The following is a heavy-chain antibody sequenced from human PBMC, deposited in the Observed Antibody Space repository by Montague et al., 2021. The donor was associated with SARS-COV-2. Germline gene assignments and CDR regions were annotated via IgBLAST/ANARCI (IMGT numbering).Heavy chain of an antibody. CDR1: GSSFTGAY. J-gene: IGHJ3*02. CDR3: ARGQVTVFGVLIMLPAAGPLDS. CDR2: VDRRGSS. V-gene: IGHV4-34*01. D-gene: IGHD3-3*01. Sequence: SETLSLTCAVLGSSFTGAYWTWTRLTPGTGLERIGAVDRRGSSSYNPSLQSRLTISVDRSKNQFSLRLTSVTAADTAVYYCARGQVTVFGVLIMLPAAGPLDSWGLGKKVTVSS.